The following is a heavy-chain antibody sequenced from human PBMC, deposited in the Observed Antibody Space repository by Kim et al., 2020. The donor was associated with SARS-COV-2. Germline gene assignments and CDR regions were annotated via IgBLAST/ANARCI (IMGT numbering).Heavy chain of an antibody. CDR3: ARWGGRTAIDAFDF. CDR2: MNPNSGNR. D-gene: IGHD2-21*02. V-gene: IGHV1-8*01. CDR1: GYTFSSYD. J-gene: IGHJ3*01. Sequence: ASVKVSCKASGYTFSSYDLNWVRQATGQGLEWMGWMNPNSGNRGYAQKFEGRVTMTRDTSISTAYMELSSLRPDDTAVYYCARWGGRTAIDAFDFWGQGTLVTVSS.